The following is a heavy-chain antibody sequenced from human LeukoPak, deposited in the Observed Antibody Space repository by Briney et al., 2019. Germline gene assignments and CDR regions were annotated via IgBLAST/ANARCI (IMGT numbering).Heavy chain of an antibody. CDR2: VYYSGST. CDR3: ASGIVGATDYYYYGMDV. D-gene: IGHD1-26*01. J-gene: IGHJ6*02. Sequence: SETLSLTCAVSGASINDFYWTWIRQPPGKGLEWIGYVYYSGSTNYNPSLKSRVTISVDTSKNQFSLKLSSVTAADTAVYYCASGIVGATDYYYYGMDVWGQGTTVTVSS. V-gene: IGHV4-59*01. CDR1: GASINDFY.